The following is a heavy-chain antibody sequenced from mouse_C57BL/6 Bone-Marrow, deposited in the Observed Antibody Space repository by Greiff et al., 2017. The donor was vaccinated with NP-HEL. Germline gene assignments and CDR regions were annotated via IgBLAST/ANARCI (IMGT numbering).Heavy chain of an antibody. J-gene: IGHJ4*01. D-gene: IGHD6-2*01. V-gene: IGHV5-4*01. CDR2: ISDGGSYT. Sequence: EVQLVESGGGLVKPGGSLKLSCAASGFTFSSYAMSRVRQTPEKRLEWVATISDGGSYTYYPDNVKGRFTISRDNAKNNLYLQMSHLKSEDTAMYYCASSLTDYWGQGTSVTVSS. CDR3: ASSLTDY. CDR1: GFTFSSYA.